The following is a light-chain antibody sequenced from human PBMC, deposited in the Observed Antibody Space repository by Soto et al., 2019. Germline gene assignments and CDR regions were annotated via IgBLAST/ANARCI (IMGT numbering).Light chain of an antibody. CDR2: EGS. J-gene: IGLJ2*01. V-gene: IGLV2-23*01. Sequence: QSALTQPASVPGSPGQSITISCTGTSSDVGSYNLVSWYQQHPGKAPKLMIYEGSKRPSGVSNRFSGSKSGNTASLTISGLQAEDEADYYSCSYAGSSTYVVFGGGTKLTVL. CDR1: SSDVGSYNL. CDR3: CSYAGSSTYVV.